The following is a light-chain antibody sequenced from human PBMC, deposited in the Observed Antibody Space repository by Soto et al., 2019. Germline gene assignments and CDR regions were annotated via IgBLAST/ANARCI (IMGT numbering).Light chain of an antibody. Sequence: QSALTQPASVSGSPGQSVTVSCTGTSSDVGGYNYVSWYQQHPGKAPKLMIYEVSKRPSGVSNRFSGSKSGKTASLTISGIQAEDEADYYCSSYTSSRTHEVFGRGTKLTVL. CDR3: SSYTSSRTHEV. CDR2: EVS. V-gene: IGLV2-14*01. J-gene: IGLJ2*01. CDR1: SSDVGGYNY.